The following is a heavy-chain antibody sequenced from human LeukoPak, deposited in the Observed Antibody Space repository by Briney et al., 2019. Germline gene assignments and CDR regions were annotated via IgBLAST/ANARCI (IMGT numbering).Heavy chain of an antibody. J-gene: IGHJ4*02. V-gene: IGHV3-49*04. D-gene: IGHD6-13*01. Sequence: PGGSLRLSCTASGFTFGDYAMSWVRQAPGKGLEWVGFIRSKAYGGTTEYAASVKGRFTISRDDSKSIAYLQMNSLKTEDTAVYYCTRGWEQQLARGFDYWGQGTLVTVSS. CDR3: TRGWEQQLARGFDY. CDR2: IRSKAYGGTT. CDR1: GFTFGDYA.